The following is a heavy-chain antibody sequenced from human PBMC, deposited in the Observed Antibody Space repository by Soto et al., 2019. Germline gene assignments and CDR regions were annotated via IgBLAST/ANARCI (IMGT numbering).Heavy chain of an antibody. V-gene: IGHV1-3*01. CDR1: GYTFTSYA. J-gene: IGHJ6*03. CDR2: INAGNGNT. Sequence: ASVKVSCKASGYTFTSYAMHWVRQAPGQRLEWTGWINAGNGNTKYSQKFQGRVTITRDTSASTAYMELSSLRSEDTAVYYCARVPPPGLEWFGDLYYMDVWGQGTTVTVSS. CDR3: ARVPPPGLEWFGDLYYMDV. D-gene: IGHD3-10*01.